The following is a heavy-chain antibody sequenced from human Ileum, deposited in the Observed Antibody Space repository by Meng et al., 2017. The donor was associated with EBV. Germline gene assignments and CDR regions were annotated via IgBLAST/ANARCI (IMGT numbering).Heavy chain of an antibody. CDR2: LGAHDGDT. CDR3: ARGTPGRSYSDY. V-gene: IGHV1-18*01. Sequence: QFRPERVGPEGKKPGASGTVSCKASDYTFMGYGVSWVRQAPGQGLEWMAWLGAHDGDTSHAPKFQGRVTVSADRPTATAYMELRSLRSDDTAVYYCARGTPGRSYSDYWGQGTLVTVSS. CDR1: DYTFMGYG. J-gene: IGHJ4*02. D-gene: IGHD3-10*01.